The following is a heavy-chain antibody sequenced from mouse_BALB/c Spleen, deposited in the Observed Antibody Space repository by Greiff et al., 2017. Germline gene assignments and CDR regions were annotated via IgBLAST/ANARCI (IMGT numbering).Heavy chain of an antibody. CDR2: INPSNGRT. J-gene: IGHJ1*01. D-gene: IGHD2-14*01. CDR1: GYTFTSYW. Sequence: QVQLQQPGAELVKPGASVKLSCKASGYTFTSYWMHWVKQRPGQGLEWIGEINPSNGRTNYNEKFKSKATLTVDKSSSTAYMQLSSLTSEDSAVFYCASHRYDPLDVWGAGTTVTVSS. V-gene: IGHV1S81*02. CDR3: ASHRYDPLDV.